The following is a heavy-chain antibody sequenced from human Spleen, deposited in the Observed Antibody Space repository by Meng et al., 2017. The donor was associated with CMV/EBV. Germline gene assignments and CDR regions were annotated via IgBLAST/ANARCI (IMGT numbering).Heavy chain of an antibody. D-gene: IGHD2-2*01. Sequence: GGSSGSGGYYWSWFRQHPGKGLEWIGYIYYSGSTYYHPSLKSRVTISVDTSKNQFSLKLSSVTAADTAVYYCARVKTQVVPGPTFDYWGQGTLVTVSS. V-gene: IGHV4-31*02. J-gene: IGHJ4*02. CDR3: ARVKTQVVPGPTFDY. CDR1: GGSSGSGGYY. CDR2: IYYSGST.